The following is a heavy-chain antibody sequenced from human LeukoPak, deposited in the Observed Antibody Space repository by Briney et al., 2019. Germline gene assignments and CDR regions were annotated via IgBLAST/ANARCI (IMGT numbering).Heavy chain of an antibody. CDR2: INPNSGGT. CDR3: APLFGYGPGGKN. V-gene: IGHV1-2*02. Sequence: ASVKVSCKASGYTFTGYYMHWVRQAPGQGLEWMGWINPNSGGTNYAQKFQGRVTMTRDTSISTAFMELSRLRSDDTAVYYCAPLFGYGPGGKNWGQGTLVTVSS. D-gene: IGHD5-18*01. CDR1: GYTFTGYY. J-gene: IGHJ4*02.